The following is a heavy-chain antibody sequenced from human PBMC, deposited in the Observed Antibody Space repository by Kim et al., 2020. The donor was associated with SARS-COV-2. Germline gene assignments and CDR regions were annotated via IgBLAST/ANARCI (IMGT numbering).Heavy chain of an antibody. V-gene: IGHV3-9*01. CDR3: ASLTDFDSYGMDV. D-gene: IGHD3-3*01. Sequence: YAESVKCRFTVSRDNSKNSLYLQMNSLRAEDTALDYCASLTDFDSYGMDVWGQGTTVTVPS. J-gene: IGHJ6*02.